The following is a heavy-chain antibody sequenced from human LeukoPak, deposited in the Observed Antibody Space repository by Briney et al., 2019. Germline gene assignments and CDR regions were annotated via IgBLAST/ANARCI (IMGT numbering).Heavy chain of an antibody. CDR2: INHSGST. J-gene: IGHJ4*02. Sequence: SETLSLTCAVYGGSFSGYYWGWIRQPPGKGLEWIGEINHSGSTNYNPSLKSRATIAVDTSKNQFSLNLISVTAADTAVYYCATGAGDFDHWGQEILVTVSS. D-gene: IGHD1-14*01. V-gene: IGHV4-34*01. CDR3: ATGAGDFDH. CDR1: GGSFSGYY.